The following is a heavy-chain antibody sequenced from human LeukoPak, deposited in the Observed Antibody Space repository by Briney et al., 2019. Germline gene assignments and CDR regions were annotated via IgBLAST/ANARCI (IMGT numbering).Heavy chain of an antibody. CDR1: GFTFSGSA. J-gene: IGHJ5*02. CDR3: TRSAMVFNWWFDP. V-gene: IGHV3-73*01. CDR2: IRSKANSYAT. D-gene: IGHD5-18*01. Sequence: ETGGSLRLSCAASGFTFSGSAMHWVRQASGKGLEWVGRIRSKANSYATAYAASVKGRFTISRDDSKNTAYLQMNSLKTEDTAVYYCTRSAMVFNWWFDPWGQGTLVTVSS.